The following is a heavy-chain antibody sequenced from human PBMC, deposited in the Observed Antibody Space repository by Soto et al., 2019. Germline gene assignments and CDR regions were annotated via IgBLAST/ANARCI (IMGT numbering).Heavy chain of an antibody. Sequence: EVQLVESGGGLVQPGGSLRLSCAASGFTFSSYSMNWVRQAPGKGLEWVSYISSSSSTIYYADSVKGRFTISRDNAKNSLYLQMNSLRDDDTAVYYCARSRQGRLNWFDPWGQGTLVTVSS. CDR2: ISSSSSTI. CDR3: ARSRQGRLNWFDP. V-gene: IGHV3-48*02. J-gene: IGHJ5*02. CDR1: GFTFSSYS.